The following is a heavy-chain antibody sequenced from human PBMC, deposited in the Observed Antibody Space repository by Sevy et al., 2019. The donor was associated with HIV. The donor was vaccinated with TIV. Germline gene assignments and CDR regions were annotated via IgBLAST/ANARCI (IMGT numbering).Heavy chain of an antibody. CDR3: AREIVGATGDAFDI. D-gene: IGHD1-26*01. Sequence: ASVKVSCKASGYTFTGYYMHWVRQAPGQGLEWMGWINPNSGGTNYAQKFQGGVTMTRDTSISTAYMELSRLRSDDTAVYYCAREIVGATGDAFDIWGQGTMVTVSS. V-gene: IGHV1-2*02. J-gene: IGHJ3*02. CDR2: INPNSGGT. CDR1: GYTFTGYY.